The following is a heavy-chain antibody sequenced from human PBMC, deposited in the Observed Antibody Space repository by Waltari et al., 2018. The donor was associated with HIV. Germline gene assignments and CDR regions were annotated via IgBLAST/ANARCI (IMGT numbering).Heavy chain of an antibody. Sequence: EVQLVESGGGLVQPGGSLRLSCAGSGFTFSTYEMTWVRQAPGKGVEWISYSSAGGTKYYADSVKGRFSISRDNAKNSLYLQMNSLGAEDTAVYYCAKAVGDTSGRYWGGDVWGQGTTVTVSS. D-gene: IGHD6-19*01. CDR2: SSAGGTK. V-gene: IGHV3-48*03. CDR1: GFTFSTYE. J-gene: IGHJ6*02. CDR3: AKAVGDTSGRYWGGDV.